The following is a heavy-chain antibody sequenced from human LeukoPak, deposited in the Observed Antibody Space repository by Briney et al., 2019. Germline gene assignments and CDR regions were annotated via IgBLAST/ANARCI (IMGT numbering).Heavy chain of an antibody. D-gene: IGHD3-22*01. CDR3: ARTFDSSGYDYGHYFDY. J-gene: IGHJ4*02. CDR2: IRSKAYGGTT. CDR1: GFTFGDYA. V-gene: IGHV3-49*03. Sequence: GGSLRLSCTASGFTFGDYAMSWFRQAPGKGLEWVGFIRSKAYGGTTEYAASVKGRFTISRDDSKNTLTLQMNSLRVEDTAVYHCARTFDSSGYDYGHYFDYWGQGALVTVSS.